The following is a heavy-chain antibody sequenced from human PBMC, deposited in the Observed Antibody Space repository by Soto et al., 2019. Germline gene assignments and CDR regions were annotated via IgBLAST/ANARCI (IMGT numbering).Heavy chain of an antibody. CDR1: GGSISSGGYY. D-gene: IGHD3-10*01. CDR3: ARAGPIWIGEFNYFGY. J-gene: IGHJ4*02. Sequence: QVQLQESGPGLVKPSQTLSLTCTVSGGSISSGGYYWSWIRQHPGKGLEWIGYIYYSGSTYYNPSGKCRVTVTVHTTKHQSALKLSFVTAAATAVDSFARAGPIWIGEFNYFGYWGQGTLVTVGS. CDR2: IYYSGST. V-gene: IGHV4-31*03.